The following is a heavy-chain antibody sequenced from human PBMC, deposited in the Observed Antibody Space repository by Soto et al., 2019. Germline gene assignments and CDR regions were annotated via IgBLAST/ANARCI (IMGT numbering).Heavy chain of an antibody. Sequence: SETLSLTCAVYGGSFSGYYWSWIRQPPGKGLEWIGEINHSGSTNYNPSLKSRVTISVDTSKNQFSLKLSSVTAADTAVYYCARVRRLRFLEWSTPGASFDYWGQGTLVTVSS. CDR2: INHSGST. J-gene: IGHJ4*02. CDR1: GGSFSGYY. CDR3: ARVRRLRFLEWSTPGASFDY. V-gene: IGHV4-34*01. D-gene: IGHD3-3*01.